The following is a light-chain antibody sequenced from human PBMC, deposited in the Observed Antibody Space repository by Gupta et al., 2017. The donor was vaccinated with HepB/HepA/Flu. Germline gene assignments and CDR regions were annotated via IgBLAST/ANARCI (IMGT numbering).Light chain of an antibody. CDR2: EVS. CDR3: SSYISSSTHVI. V-gene: IGLV2-18*02. CDR1: SSDVGSYNR. J-gene: IGLJ2*01. Sequence: QSALTQPPSVSGSPGQSVTISFTGTSSDVGSYNRVSWYQQPPGTAPKLMIYEVSNRPSGVPDRFSGSKSGNTASLTIXGXQAEDEXDYYCSSYISSSTHVIFGGGTKLTVL.